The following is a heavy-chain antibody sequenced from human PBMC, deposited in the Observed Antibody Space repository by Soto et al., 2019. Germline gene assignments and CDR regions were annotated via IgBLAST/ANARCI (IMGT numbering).Heavy chain of an antibody. Sequence: PGGSLRLSCAASGFTLRNSRMSWVRQAPGKGLEWVSALSGSGVSTYYADSVMGRFTISRDNSKNTVYLQMNSLRAEDTAVYYCAKIESRFFYDSTGYYPFDYWGQGTLVTVSS. J-gene: IGHJ4*02. CDR3: AKIESRFFYDSTGYYPFDY. D-gene: IGHD3-22*01. CDR1: GFTLRNSR. CDR2: LSGSGVST. V-gene: IGHV3-23*01.